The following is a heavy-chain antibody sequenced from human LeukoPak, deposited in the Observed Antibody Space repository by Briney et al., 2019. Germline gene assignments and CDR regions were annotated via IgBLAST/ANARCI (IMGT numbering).Heavy chain of an antibody. J-gene: IGHJ4*02. CDR2: ISSSGSTI. CDR1: GFTFSSYE. Sequence: GGSLRLSCAASGFTFSSYEMNWVRQAPGKGLEWVSYISSSGSTIYYADSVKGRFTISRDNAKNSLYLQMNSLRAEDTAVYYCARESGRRVYFDYWGQGTLVTVSS. V-gene: IGHV3-48*03. D-gene: IGHD3-10*01. CDR3: ARESGRRVYFDY.